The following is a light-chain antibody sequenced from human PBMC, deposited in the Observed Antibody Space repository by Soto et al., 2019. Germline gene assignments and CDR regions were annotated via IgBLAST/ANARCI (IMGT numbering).Light chain of an antibody. CDR1: SSDVGGYNY. V-gene: IGLV2-8*01. CDR3: SSYTSSMTNV. J-gene: IGLJ6*01. Sequence: QSALTQPPSASGSPGQSVTISCTGTSSDVGGYNYVSWYQQHPGKAPKLMIYEVSKRPSGVPDRFSGSKSGNTASLTVSGLQAADEADYFCSSYTSSMTNVFGSGTKLTVL. CDR2: EVS.